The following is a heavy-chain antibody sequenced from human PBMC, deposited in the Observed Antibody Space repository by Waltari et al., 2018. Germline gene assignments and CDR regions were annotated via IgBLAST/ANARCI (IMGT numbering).Heavy chain of an antibody. CDR2: INHSGSN. J-gene: IGHJ4*02. Sequence: QVQLQQWGAGLLKPSETLSLTCAVYGGSFSGYYWSWIRQPPGKGLEWIGAINHSGSNNSTAYLKSRVTISVETSKNQFSLKLSSVTAADTAVYYGAARVGSGRYYKDYWGQGTLVTVSS. CDR3: AARVGSGRYYKDY. CDR1: GGSFSGYY. D-gene: IGHD3-10*01. V-gene: IGHV4-34*01.